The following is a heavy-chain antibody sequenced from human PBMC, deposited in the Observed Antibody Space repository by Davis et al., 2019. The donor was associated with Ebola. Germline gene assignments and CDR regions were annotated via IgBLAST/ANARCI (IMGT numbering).Heavy chain of an antibody. CDR2: ISYYGSNK. J-gene: IGHJ6*03. Sequence: GASLKISCAASVFTFSSYVMHWVRQAPGKGLEWGAVISYYGSNKYYADSVKGRFTISRDNSKDALYLQMNSLRAEDTAVYYCAKARYSYATEYYMDVWGKGTTVTVSS. CDR3: AKARYSYATEYYMDV. V-gene: IGHV3-30*18. D-gene: IGHD5-18*01. CDR1: VFTFSSYV.